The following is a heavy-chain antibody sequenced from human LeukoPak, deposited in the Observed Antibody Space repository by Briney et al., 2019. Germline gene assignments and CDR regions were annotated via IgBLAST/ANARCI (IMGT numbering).Heavy chain of an antibody. CDR1: GGSISSGSYY. D-gene: IGHD3-10*01. J-gene: IGHJ4*02. CDR3: ANTMVRGVISRTYFDY. V-gene: IGHV4-61*02. Sequence: PSETPSLTCTVSGGSISSGSYYWSWIRQPAGKGLEWIGRIYTSGSTNYNPSLKSRVTISVDTSKNQFSLKLSSVTAADTAVYYCANTMVRGVISRTYFDYWGQGTLVTVSS. CDR2: IYTSGST.